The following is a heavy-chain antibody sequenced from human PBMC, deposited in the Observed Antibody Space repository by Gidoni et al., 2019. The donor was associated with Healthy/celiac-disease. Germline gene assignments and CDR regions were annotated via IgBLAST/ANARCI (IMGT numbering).Heavy chain of an antibody. Sequence: EVQLVESGGGLVKPGGSLRLSCAASGFTFSSYSMNWVRQVPGKGLEWVSSISSSSSYIYYADSVKGRFTISRDNAKNSLYLQMNSLRAEDTAVYYCARVPSLRFLAPGYYGMDVWGQGTTVTVSS. V-gene: IGHV3-21*01. J-gene: IGHJ6*02. CDR2: ISSSSSYI. CDR1: GFTFSSYS. CDR3: ARVPSLRFLAPGYYGMDV. D-gene: IGHD3-3*01.